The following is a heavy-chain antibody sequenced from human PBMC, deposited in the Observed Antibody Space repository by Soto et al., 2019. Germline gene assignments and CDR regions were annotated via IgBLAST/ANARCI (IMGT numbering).Heavy chain of an antibody. Sequence: GASVKVSCKASGYTFTSYDINWVRQAPGQRLERMGWMNPNSGNTGYAQKFQGRVTMTRNTSISTAYMELSSLRSEDTAVYYCATYTWDIVVVVAAYDAFDIWGQGTMVTVSS. CDR3: ATYTWDIVVVVAAYDAFDI. CDR1: GYTFTSYD. CDR2: MNPNSGNT. D-gene: IGHD2-15*01. J-gene: IGHJ3*02. V-gene: IGHV1-8*01.